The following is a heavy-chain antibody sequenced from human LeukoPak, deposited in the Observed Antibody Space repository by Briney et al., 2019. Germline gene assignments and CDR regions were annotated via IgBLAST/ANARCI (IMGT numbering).Heavy chain of an antibody. CDR2: IYYGGTS. Sequence: SETLSLTCTVSGGSISSSSYHWGWIRQPPGKGLEWIGSIYYGGTSYYNPSLKSRITISMDTSKNQFSLKLSSVTAADTAVYYCARPAVAGALGFDYWGQGTLVTVSS. CDR3: ARPAVAGALGFDY. V-gene: IGHV4-39*07. J-gene: IGHJ4*02. D-gene: IGHD6-19*01. CDR1: GGSISSSSYH.